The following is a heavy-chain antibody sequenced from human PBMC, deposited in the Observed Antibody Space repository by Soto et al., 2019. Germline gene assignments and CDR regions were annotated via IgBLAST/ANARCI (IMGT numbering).Heavy chain of an antibody. CDR1: GFTFSNYA. CDR3: AKGKYSSGDYGMDV. V-gene: IGHV3-23*01. Sequence: GGSLRLSCGASGFTFSNYAMNWVRQAPGKGLEWVSGISGSGSSTYYADSVKGRFTISRDNSKNTLYLQMNSLRPEDTAVYYCAKGKYSSGDYGMDVWGQGTTVTVSS. CDR2: ISGSGSST. D-gene: IGHD6-19*01. J-gene: IGHJ6*02.